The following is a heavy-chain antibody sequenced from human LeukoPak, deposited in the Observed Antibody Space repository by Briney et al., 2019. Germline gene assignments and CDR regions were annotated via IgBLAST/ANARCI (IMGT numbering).Heavy chain of an antibody. Sequence: SETLSLTCTVSGGSINSYYWSWIRQPPGKGLEWVGYIYYSGSTNYNPSLKSRVTISVDTSKNQFSLKLSSVTAADTAVYYCAGSEAYYFDYWGQGTLVTVSS. V-gene: IGHV4-59*01. CDR2: IYYSGST. J-gene: IGHJ4*02. CDR1: GGSINSYY. CDR3: AGSEAYYFDY.